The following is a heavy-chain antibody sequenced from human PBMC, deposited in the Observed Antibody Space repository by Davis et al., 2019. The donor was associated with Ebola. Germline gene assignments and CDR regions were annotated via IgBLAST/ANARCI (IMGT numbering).Heavy chain of an antibody. Sequence: SVKVSCKASGGTFSNYGISWVRQAPGQGLDWMGGIIPVSGTPKYAQKFQGRVTITADESTSTAYMELSSLRSEDTAVYYCARDRYSDGSGYFFEQSHWGQGTLVTVSS. CDR3: ARDRYSDGSGYFFEQSH. D-gene: IGHD3-22*01. J-gene: IGHJ4*02. V-gene: IGHV1-69*13. CDR2: IIPVSGTP. CDR1: GGTFSNYG.